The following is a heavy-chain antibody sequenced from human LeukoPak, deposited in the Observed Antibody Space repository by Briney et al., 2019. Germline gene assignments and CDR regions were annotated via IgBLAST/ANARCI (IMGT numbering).Heavy chain of an antibody. CDR1: GFTFSDYY. CDR2: ISSSGSTI. V-gene: IGHV3-11*01. D-gene: IGHD6-13*01. Sequence: GGSLRLSCAASGFTFSDYYMSWIRQAPGKGLEWVSYISSSGSTIYYADSVKGRFTISRDNAKNSLYLQMNSLRAEDTAVYYCAKERRIAAAGIHFDYWGQGTLVTVSS. CDR3: AKERRIAAAGIHFDY. J-gene: IGHJ4*02.